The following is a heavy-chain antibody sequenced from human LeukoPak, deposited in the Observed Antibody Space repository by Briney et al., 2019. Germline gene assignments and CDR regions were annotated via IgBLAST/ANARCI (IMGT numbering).Heavy chain of an antibody. Sequence: GGSLRLSCAASGFTLSSYEMNWVRQAPGKGLEWVSYISSSGSTIYYADSVKGRFTISRDNAKNSLYLQMNSLRAEDTAVYYCARDGGYPWDVWGQGTTVTVSS. CDR1: GFTLSSYE. J-gene: IGHJ6*02. V-gene: IGHV3-48*03. CDR3: ARDGGYPWDV. CDR2: ISSSGSTI. D-gene: IGHD1-26*01.